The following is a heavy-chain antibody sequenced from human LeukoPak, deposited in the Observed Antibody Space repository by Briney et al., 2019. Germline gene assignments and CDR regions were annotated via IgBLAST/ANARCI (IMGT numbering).Heavy chain of an antibody. CDR3: AREDELWSHYFDY. D-gene: IGHD5-18*01. Sequence: SETLSLTCTVSGGSISSGPYYWSWIRQPAGKGLECLGRIYPSGSTNYNPSLKSRVTMSVDTSKNQFSLKLSSVTAADTAVYYCAREDELWSHYFDYWGQGTLVTVSS. J-gene: IGHJ4*02. CDR2: IYPSGST. CDR1: GGSISSGPYY. V-gene: IGHV4-61*02.